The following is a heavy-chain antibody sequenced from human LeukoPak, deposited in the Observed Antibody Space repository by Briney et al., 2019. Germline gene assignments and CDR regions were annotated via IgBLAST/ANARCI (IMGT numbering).Heavy chain of an antibody. CDR2: ISWNSGSI. J-gene: IGHJ3*02. V-gene: IGHV3-9*01. CDR3: AKSAMELGAFDI. D-gene: IGHD5-18*01. Sequence: GGSLRLSCAASGISFRSYGMHWVRQAPGKGLEWVSGISWNSGSIGYADSVKGRFTISRDNAKNSLYLQMNSLRAEDTALYYCAKSAMELGAFDIWGQGTMVTVSS. CDR1: GISFRSYG.